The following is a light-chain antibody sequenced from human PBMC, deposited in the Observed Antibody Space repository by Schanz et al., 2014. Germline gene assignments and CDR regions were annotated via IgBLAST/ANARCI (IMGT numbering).Light chain of an antibody. CDR2: DVT. CDR1: SSDIGGRAY. J-gene: IGLJ3*02. Sequence: QSVLTQPASVSGSPGQSITISCTGTSSDIGGRAYVSWYQHHPGKAPKLMIYDVTNRPSGVPDRFSGSKSGNTASLTVSGLQAEDEADYYCCSYAGSSWVFGGGTKLTVL. CDR3: CSYAGSSWV. V-gene: IGLV2-14*03.